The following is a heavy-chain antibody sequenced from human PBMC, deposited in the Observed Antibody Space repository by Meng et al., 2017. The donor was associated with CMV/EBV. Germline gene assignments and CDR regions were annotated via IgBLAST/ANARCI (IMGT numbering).Heavy chain of an antibody. D-gene: IGHD3-3*01. CDR3: ARALSQRITIFEGISSHYYYGMDV. J-gene: IGHJ6*02. Sequence: GESLKISCAASGFTFSSYSMNWVRQAPGKGLEWVSSISSSSYIYYADSVKGRFTISRDNAKNSLYLQMNSLRAEDTAVYYCARALSQRITIFEGISSHYYYGMDVWGQGTTVTVSS. CDR1: GFTFSSYS. CDR2: ISSSSYI. V-gene: IGHV3-21*01.